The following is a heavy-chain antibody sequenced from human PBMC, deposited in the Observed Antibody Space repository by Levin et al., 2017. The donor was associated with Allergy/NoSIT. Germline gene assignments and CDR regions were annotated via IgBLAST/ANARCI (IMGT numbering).Heavy chain of an antibody. V-gene: IGHV3-15*01. CDR1: GFTLSSAW. CDR2: VKTKSDGGTT. CDR3: TTYSSSSRPDI. J-gene: IGHJ3*02. D-gene: IGHD6-6*01. Sequence: GGSLRLSCAASGFTLSSAWMSWVRQAPGKGLEWVGRVKTKSDGGTTDYAAPVKGRFTVSRDDSKNTVYLEMNSLEAEDTAVYYCTTYSSSSRPDIWGQGTMVTVSP.